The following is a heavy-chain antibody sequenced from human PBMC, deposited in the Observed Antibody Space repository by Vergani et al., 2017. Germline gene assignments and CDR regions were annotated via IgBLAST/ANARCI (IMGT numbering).Heavy chain of an antibody. CDR1: GGSISSGAFS. J-gene: IGHJ4*02. CDR2: IFQSGSP. D-gene: IGHD5-12*01. V-gene: IGHV4-30-2*01. Sequence: QLQLQESGSGLVKPSQTLSLNCAASGGSISSGAFSWGWIRQPPGRGLQWIGHIFQSGSPDYNASLKSRINISLDKSKKHFSLSLSSVTAADTAVYYCGRRNKVGWETDYFGYWGQGILVTVSS. CDR3: GRRNKVGWETDYFGY.